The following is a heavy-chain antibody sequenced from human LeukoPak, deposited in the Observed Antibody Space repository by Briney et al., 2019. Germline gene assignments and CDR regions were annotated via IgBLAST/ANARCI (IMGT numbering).Heavy chain of an antibody. CDR1: GFTFSSYA. D-gene: IGHD5-18*01. CDR2: ISGSGGST. J-gene: IGHJ4*02. V-gene: IGHV3-23*01. Sequence: GGSLRLSCAASGFTFSSYAMSWVRQAPGKGLEWVSAISGSGGSTYYADSVKGLFTISRDNSKQTLYLQMTSLRAEATAVYYCAKDLVEYSYGSPAFDYWGQGTLVTVSS. CDR3: AKDLVEYSYGSPAFDY.